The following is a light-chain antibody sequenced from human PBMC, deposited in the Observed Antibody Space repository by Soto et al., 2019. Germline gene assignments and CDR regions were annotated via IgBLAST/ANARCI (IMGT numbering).Light chain of an antibody. CDR2: GAS. CDR3: QQYGRSPYT. Sequence: EIVLTQSPATLSLSPGQRATLSCRASQSVSSNYLAWYQQKPGQTPSLLIYGASRRATGTPDRVSGSGSGTDFTLTISRLEHEDFAVYYCQQYGRSPYTFGQGTKLEIK. V-gene: IGKV3-20*01. J-gene: IGKJ2*01. CDR1: QSVSSNY.